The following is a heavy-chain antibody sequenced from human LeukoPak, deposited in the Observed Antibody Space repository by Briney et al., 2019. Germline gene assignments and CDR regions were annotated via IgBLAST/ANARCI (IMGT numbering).Heavy chain of an antibody. J-gene: IGHJ4*02. Sequence: SQTLSPTCAISGDSVSSNSAAWNWIRQSPSRGLEWLGRTYYRSKWYNDYAVSVKSRITINPDTSKNQFSLQLNSVTPEDTAVYYCARAPLSGWNTRAGFDYWGQGTLVTVSS. V-gene: IGHV6-1*01. CDR1: GDSVSSNSAA. D-gene: IGHD1/OR15-1a*01. CDR3: ARAPLSGWNTRAGFDY. CDR2: TYYRSKWYN.